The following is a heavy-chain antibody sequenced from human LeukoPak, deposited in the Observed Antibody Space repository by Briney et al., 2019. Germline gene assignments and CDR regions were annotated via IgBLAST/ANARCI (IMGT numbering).Heavy chain of an antibody. D-gene: IGHD3-16*01. Sequence: GGSLRLSCAASGLTISDSWMHWVRQAPGKVLMWVSRLASDESNKIYADSVKGRFTISRDNAKNTLYLQMNSLRVEDTGIYYCARDAGWGRLDSWGQGALVTVSS. J-gene: IGHJ4*02. CDR3: ARDAGWGRLDS. CDR2: LASDESNK. V-gene: IGHV3-74*01. CDR1: GLTISDSW.